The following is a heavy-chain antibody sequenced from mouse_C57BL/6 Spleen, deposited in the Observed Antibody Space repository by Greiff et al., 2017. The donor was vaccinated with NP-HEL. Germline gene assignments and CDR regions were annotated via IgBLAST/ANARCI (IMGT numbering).Heavy chain of an antibody. CDR1: GYTFTDYY. D-gene: IGHD1-1*01. CDR2: INPNNGGT. V-gene: IGHV1-26*01. J-gene: IGHJ4*01. CDR3: ASYYYGSSPMDY. Sequence: EVQLQQSGPELVKPGASVKISCKASGYTFTDYYMNWVKQSHGKSLEWIGDINPNNGGTSYNQKFKGKATLTVDKSSSTAYMELRSLTSEDSAVYYCASYYYGSSPMDYWGQGTSVTVSS.